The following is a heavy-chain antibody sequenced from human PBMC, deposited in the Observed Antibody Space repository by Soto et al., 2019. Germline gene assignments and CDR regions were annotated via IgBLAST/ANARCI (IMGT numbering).Heavy chain of an antibody. CDR2: ISSSGDTK. CDR1: GFSFSDYD. V-gene: IGHV3-11*01. CDR3: AKPLSLSSSSYLDY. J-gene: IGHJ4*02. D-gene: IGHD6-13*01. Sequence: GGFLRLSCAASGFSFSDYDMSWIRKAPGKGLEWVSYISSSGDTKLYAESVKGRFTISRDNARNSLHLEMNSLRAEDTALYYCAKPLSLSSSSYLDYWAQGTLVTVSS.